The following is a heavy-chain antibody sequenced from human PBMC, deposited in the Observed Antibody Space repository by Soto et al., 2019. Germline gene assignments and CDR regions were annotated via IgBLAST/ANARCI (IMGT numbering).Heavy chain of an antibody. Sequence: QVQLVESGGGVVQPGRSLRLSCAASGFTFSSYGMHWVRQAPGKGLEWVAVIWYDGSNKYYADSVKGRFTISRDNSKNTRYLQMNSLRAEDTAVYYCARAPITIFGVTDYYYYGMDVWGQGTTVTVSS. CDR1: GFTFSSYG. V-gene: IGHV3-33*01. D-gene: IGHD3-3*01. J-gene: IGHJ6*02. CDR2: IWYDGSNK. CDR3: ARAPITIFGVTDYYYYGMDV.